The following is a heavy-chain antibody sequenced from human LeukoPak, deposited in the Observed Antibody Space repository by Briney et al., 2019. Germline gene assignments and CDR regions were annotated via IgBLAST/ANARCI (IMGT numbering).Heavy chain of an antibody. V-gene: IGHV1-2*02. CDR3: AREKWERGGLVVDY. CDR2: INPNSGGT. J-gene: IGHJ4*02. CDR1: GYTFTGYY. Sequence: ASVKVSCKASGYTFTGYYMHWVRQAPGQGLEWMGWINPNSGGTNYAQKFQGRVTMTRDTSISTAYMELSRLRSDDTAVYYCAREKWERGGLVVDYWGQGTLVTVSS. D-gene: IGHD1-26*01.